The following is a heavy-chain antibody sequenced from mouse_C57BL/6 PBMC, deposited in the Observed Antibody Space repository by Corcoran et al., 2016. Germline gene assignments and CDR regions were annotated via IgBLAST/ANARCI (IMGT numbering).Heavy chain of an antibody. V-gene: IGHV8-12*01. CDR3: ARRDYGNFYAMDY. J-gene: IGHJ4*01. CDR2: IYWDDDK. D-gene: IGHD2-1*01. CDR1: GFSLSTSGMG. Sequence: QVTLKESGPGILQSSQTLSLTCSFSGFSLSTSGMGVSWIRQPSGKGLEWLAHIYWDDDKRYNPSLKSRLTISKDTSRNQVFLKITSVDTADTATYYCARRDYGNFYAMDYWGQGTSVTVSS.